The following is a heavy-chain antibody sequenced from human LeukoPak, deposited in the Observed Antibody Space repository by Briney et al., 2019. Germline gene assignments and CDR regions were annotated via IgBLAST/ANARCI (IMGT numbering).Heavy chain of an antibody. CDR1: GYTFTSYY. J-gene: IGHJ6*02. V-gene: IGHV1-46*01. D-gene: IGHD5-12*01. Sequence: ASVKVSCKASGYTFTSYYMHWVRQAPGQGLEWMGIINPSGGSTSYAQKFQGRVTMTRDTSTSTVYMELSSLRSEDTAVYYCARDGYSGSLYYYGMDVWGLGTTVTVSS. CDR3: ARDGYSGSLYYYGMDV. CDR2: INPSGGST.